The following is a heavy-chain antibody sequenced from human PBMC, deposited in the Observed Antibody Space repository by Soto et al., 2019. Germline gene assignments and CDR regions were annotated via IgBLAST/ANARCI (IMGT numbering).Heavy chain of an antibody. J-gene: IGHJ3*01. CDR2: IYWDDDK. D-gene: IGHD6-13*01. CDR1: GFSLSTSGVG. Sequence: QITLKESGPPLVKPTQTLTLTCIFSGFSLSTSGVGVGWIRQPPGKALEWLALIYWDDDKRYSPSLKSRLTVXKXTXXNQVVLTMTNMDPGDTATYYCAHTAAGLSDDAFDFWGQGTMVIVSS. V-gene: IGHV2-5*02. CDR3: AHTAAGLSDDAFDF.